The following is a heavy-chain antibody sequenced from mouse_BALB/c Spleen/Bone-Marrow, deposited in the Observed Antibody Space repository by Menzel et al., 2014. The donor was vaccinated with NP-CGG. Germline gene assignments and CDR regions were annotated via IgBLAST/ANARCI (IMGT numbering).Heavy chain of an antibody. CDR2: INPGSGST. CDR1: GYAFTDYL. Sequence: QVKLPQSGASVVSPLTSYKVSCKASGYAFTDYLMEWLKQRPGQGLEWIGVINPGSGSTNQNEKFKDKATLTADTSSNTAYMQLSSLTSDDSAVYFCARYDGYLDYWGQGTTLTVSS. D-gene: IGHD2-3*01. J-gene: IGHJ2*01. CDR3: ARYDGYLDY. V-gene: IGHV1-54*01.